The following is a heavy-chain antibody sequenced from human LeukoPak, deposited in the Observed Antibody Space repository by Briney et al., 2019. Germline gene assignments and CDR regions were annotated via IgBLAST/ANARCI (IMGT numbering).Heavy chain of an antibody. J-gene: IGHJ4*02. CDR3: ARGPQASGYDGDDY. D-gene: IGHD5-12*01. CDR1: GGPFSGYY. Sequence: SQTVALTRAVYGGPFSGYYWSWIREPPGKGRVWIGEINHSGSTNYNPSLKSRVTISVDTSKNQFSLKLSSVTAADTAVYYCARGPQASGYDGDDYWGQGTLVTVSS. CDR2: INHSGST. V-gene: IGHV4-34*01.